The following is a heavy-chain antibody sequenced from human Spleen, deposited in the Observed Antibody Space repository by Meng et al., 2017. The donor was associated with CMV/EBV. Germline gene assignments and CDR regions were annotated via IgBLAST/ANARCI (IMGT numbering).Heavy chain of an antibody. Sequence: GSFSGSYWSWNRRPPGKGLEWSGENNHSGRTNYNPSLKSRVTISVDTSKNQFALKLSSVTAADTAVYYCARGNSGRAAAGTDWFDPWGQGTLVTVSS. CDR3: ARGNSGRAAAGTDWFDP. J-gene: IGHJ5*02. D-gene: IGHD6-13*01. V-gene: IGHV4-34*01. CDR2: NNHSGRT. CDR1: GSFSGSY.